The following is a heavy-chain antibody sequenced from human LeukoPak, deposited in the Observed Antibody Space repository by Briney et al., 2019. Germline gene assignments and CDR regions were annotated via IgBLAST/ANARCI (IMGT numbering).Heavy chain of an antibody. D-gene: IGHD3-3*01. V-gene: IGHV3-66*01. J-gene: IGHJ4*02. Sequence: PGGSLRLSCAASGFTVSSNYMSWVRQAPGKGLEWVSVIYSGGSTYYADSVKGRFTISRDNSKNTLYLQMNSLRAEDTAVYYCALYYDFWSGYYRRGDYWGQGTLVTVSS. CDR2: IYSGGST. CDR3: ALYYDFWSGYYRRGDY. CDR1: GFTVSSNY.